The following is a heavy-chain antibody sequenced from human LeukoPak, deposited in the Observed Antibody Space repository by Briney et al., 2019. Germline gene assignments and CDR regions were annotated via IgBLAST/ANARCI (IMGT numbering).Heavy chain of an antibody. J-gene: IGHJ4*02. CDR3: TTHNWNDAWPVNY. V-gene: IGHV3-15*01. CDR2: IKSKTEGGRT. D-gene: IGHD1-1*01. Sequence: GGALRLSCAASGFTFSNAWMSGVGQAPGKGLDWVGRIKSKTEGGRTDYAAPVKGRFTISRDDSKNTPYVQLNSRKTEDRAVYYCTTHNWNDAWPVNYWGQGTLVTVSS. CDR1: GFTFSNAW.